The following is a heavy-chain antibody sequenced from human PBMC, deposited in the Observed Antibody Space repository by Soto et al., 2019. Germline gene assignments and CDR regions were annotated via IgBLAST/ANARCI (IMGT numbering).Heavy chain of an antibody. CDR1: GGSITSGAFH. V-gene: IGHV4-31*03. Sequence: QVQLQESGPGLVKPSQTLSLTCTVSGGSITSGAFHWSWIRQHPGKGLEWIGYIYHSGRTYYNPSLKGRVLISIDTSQNQFSLKLNSVTAADTAVYFCARRSDGYNLDFAFDIWGHGTMVTVSS. CDR2: IYHSGRT. CDR3: ARRSDGYNLDFAFDI. J-gene: IGHJ3*02. D-gene: IGHD5-12*01.